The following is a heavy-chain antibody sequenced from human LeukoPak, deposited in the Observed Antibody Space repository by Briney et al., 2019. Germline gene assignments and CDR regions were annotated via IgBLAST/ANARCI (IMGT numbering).Heavy chain of an antibody. CDR1: GGSVSSGSYY. J-gene: IGHJ4*02. CDR2: IYYSGST. Sequence: SETLSLTCTVSGGSVSSGSYYWSWIRQPPGKGLEWIGYIYYSGSTNYNPSLKSRVTISVDTSKNQFSLKLSSVTAADTAVYYCARAPEGRRRHFDYWGQGTLVTVSS. CDR3: ARAPEGRRRHFDY. V-gene: IGHV4-61*01. D-gene: IGHD1-14*01.